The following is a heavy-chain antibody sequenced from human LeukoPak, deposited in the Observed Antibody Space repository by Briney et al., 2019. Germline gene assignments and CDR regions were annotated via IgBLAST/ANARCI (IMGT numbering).Heavy chain of an antibody. V-gene: IGHV4-39*01. D-gene: IGHD6-13*01. CDR1: GGSISSSSYY. CDR2: IYYSGST. J-gene: IGHJ4*02. CDR3: ARPTLLAAAGTEDY. Sequence: LETLSLTCTVSGGSISSSSYYWGWIRQPPGKGLEWIGSIYYSGSTYYNPSLKSRVTISVDTSKNQFSLKLSSVTAADTAVYYCARPTLLAAAGTEDYWGQGTLVIVSS.